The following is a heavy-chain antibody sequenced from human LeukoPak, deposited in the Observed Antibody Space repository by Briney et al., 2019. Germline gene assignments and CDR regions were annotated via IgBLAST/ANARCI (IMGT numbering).Heavy chain of an antibody. J-gene: IGHJ4*02. V-gene: IGHV3-48*04. Sequence: GGSLRLSCAASGFTFSSYSMNWVRQAPGKGLEWVSYISSSGSTTHYADSVKGRFTISRDNAKKSLYLQMNSLRAEDTAVYYCARDNYDSSGYYFDWGQGTLVTVSS. CDR1: GFTFSSYS. D-gene: IGHD3-22*01. CDR3: ARDNYDSSGYYFD. CDR2: ISSSGSTT.